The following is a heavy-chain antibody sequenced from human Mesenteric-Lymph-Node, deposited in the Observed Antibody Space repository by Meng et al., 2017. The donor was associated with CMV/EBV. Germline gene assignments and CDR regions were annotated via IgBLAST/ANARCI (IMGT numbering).Heavy chain of an antibody. D-gene: IGHD6-6*01. J-gene: IGHJ6*02. V-gene: IGHV3-13*01. Sequence: GESLKISCAASGFTFSSYDMHWVRQATGKGLEWVSAIGTAGDTYYPGSVKGRLTISRDTSENTLSLQMNSLRVEDTAVYYCARVLSSSSTYKYFQYGMDVWGQGTTVTVSS. CDR2: IGTAGDT. CDR1: GFTFSSYD. CDR3: ARVLSSSSTYKYFQYGMDV.